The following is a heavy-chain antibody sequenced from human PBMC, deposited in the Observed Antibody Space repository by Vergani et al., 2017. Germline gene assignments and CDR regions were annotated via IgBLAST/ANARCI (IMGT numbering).Heavy chain of an antibody. CDR2: INHSGRT. J-gene: IGHJ5*02. CDR3: ACAQVVPAARFDR. D-gene: IGHD2-2*01. V-gene: IGHV4-34*01. Sequence: QVQLQQWGAGLLKPSETLSLTCAVYGGSFSGYYWSWIRQPPGKGLEWIGEINHSGRTNYNPSLKSRVTLSVDTSKNQFSLKLSSVTAADTAVYYCACAQVVPAARFDRWGQGTLVTVSS. CDR1: GGSFSGYY.